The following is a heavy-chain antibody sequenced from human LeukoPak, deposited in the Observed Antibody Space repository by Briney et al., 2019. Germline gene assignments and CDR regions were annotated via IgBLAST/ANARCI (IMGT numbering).Heavy chain of an antibody. CDR3: ARDSQSYGSGSYEFDP. CDR2: ISYDGSNK. V-gene: IGHV3-30*04. CDR1: GFTFSSYA. Sequence: GGSLRLSCAASGFTFSSYAMHWVRQAPGKGLEWVAVISYDGSNKYYADSVKGRFTISRDNSKNTLYLQMNSLRAEDTAVCYCARDSQSYGSGSYEFDPWGQGTLVTVSS. D-gene: IGHD3-10*01. J-gene: IGHJ5*02.